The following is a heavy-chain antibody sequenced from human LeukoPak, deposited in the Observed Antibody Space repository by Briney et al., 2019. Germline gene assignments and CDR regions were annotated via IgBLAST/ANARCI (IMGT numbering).Heavy chain of an antibody. Sequence: WGSLRLVCAASGFNFNTYWMHWVSQTPGKGLMWVSRVKSDGLSTNYADSVKGRFTISRDNAMNTLHLQMNSLRAEDTAVYYCARGGSPPEALGDTYDVWGHGTSVTVSS. J-gene: IGHJ3*01. V-gene: IGHV3-74*01. CDR1: GFNFNTYW. D-gene: IGHD1-26*01. CDR2: VKSDGLST. CDR3: ARGGSPPEALGDTYDV.